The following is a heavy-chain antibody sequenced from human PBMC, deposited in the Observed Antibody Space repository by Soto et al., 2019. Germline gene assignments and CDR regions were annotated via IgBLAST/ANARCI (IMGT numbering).Heavy chain of an antibody. J-gene: IGHJ4*02. CDR3: ARAYDYVWGTYRKEYFDY. D-gene: IGHD3-16*02. Sequence: GGSLRLSCAASGFSFNNYWMRWVRQAPGKGLVWVSRISSDGSDTSYAYSVKGRLTISRDNAKNTLYLQMNSLRVEDTAVYYCARAYDYVWGTYRKEYFDYWGQGILVTVSS. CDR1: GFSFNNYW. V-gene: IGHV3-74*01. CDR2: ISSDGSDT.